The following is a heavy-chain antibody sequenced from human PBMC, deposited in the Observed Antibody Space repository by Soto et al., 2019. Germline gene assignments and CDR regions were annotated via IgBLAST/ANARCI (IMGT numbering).Heavy chain of an antibody. Sequence: EVQLVESGGGLVQPGGSLRLSCAASGFTFSSYSMNWVRQAPGKGLEWVSYISSSSSTIYYADSVKGRFTISRDNAKNSLYLQMNSLRAEDTDVYYCEREALLNWFDPWGQGTLVTVSS. V-gene: IGHV3-48*01. J-gene: IGHJ5*02. CDR1: GFTFSSYS. D-gene: IGHD2-15*01. CDR2: ISSSSSTI. CDR3: EREALLNWFDP.